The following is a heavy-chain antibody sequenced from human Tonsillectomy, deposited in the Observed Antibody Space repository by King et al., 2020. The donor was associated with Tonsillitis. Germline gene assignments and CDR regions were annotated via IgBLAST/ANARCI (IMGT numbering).Heavy chain of an antibody. CDR3: AKDPTYYKTTYDFDY. CDR2: ISGGGGST. D-gene: IGHD3-10*01. CDR1: GFTFSSYA. V-gene: IGHV3-23*04. Sequence: DVQLVESGGGLVQPGGSLRVSCAASGFTFSSYAMSWVRQAPGKGLEWVSLISGGGGSTYYADSVKGRFTISRDNSKNTLYLQMNSLRVEDTAVYYCAKDPTYYKTTYDFDYWGQGTLVTVSS. J-gene: IGHJ4*02.